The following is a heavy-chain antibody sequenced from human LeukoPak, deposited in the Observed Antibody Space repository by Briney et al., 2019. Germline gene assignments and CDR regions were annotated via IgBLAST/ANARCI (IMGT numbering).Heavy chain of an antibody. Sequence: PGGSLRLSCAASGFTFSSYAMSWVRQAPGKGLEWVSAISGSGGSTYYADPVKGRFTISRDNSKNTLYLQMNSLRAEDTAVYYCAKDGPLRYGSGSHFDYWGQGTLVTVSS. CDR3: AKDGPLRYGSGSHFDY. CDR1: GFTFSSYA. V-gene: IGHV3-23*01. D-gene: IGHD3-10*01. J-gene: IGHJ4*02. CDR2: ISGSGGST.